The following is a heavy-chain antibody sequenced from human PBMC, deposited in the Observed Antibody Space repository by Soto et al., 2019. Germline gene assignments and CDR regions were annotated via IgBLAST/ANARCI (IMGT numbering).Heavy chain of an antibody. J-gene: IGHJ3*02. CDR3: TSTMAGAFDI. CDR1: EFTLSSYS. D-gene: IGHD3-10*01. Sequence: GSLRLSCAASEFTLSSYSMNWVRQAPGKGLEWVSSIGISSSYIYYADSVKGRFIISRDNAKNSLYLQMNSLRAEDTAVYYCTSTMAGAFDIWGQGTMVTVSS. V-gene: IGHV3-21*01. CDR2: IGISSSYI.